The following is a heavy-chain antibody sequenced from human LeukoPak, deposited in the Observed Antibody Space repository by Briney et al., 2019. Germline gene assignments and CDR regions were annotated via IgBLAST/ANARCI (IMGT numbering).Heavy chain of an antibody. D-gene: IGHD3-22*01. CDR2: ISSSSSYI. Sequence: GGSLRLSCAASGFTFSSYSMNWVRQAPGKGLEWVSSISSSSSYIYYADSVKGRFTISRDNAKNSLYLQMNSLRAEDTAVYYCARVRFYYDSSGNFDYWGQGTLVTVSS. V-gene: IGHV3-21*01. CDR1: GFTFSSYS. J-gene: IGHJ4*02. CDR3: ARVRFYYDSSGNFDY.